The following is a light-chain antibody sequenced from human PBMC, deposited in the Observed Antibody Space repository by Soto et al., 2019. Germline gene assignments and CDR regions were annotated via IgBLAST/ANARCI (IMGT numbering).Light chain of an antibody. Sequence: DIQMTPNPSNLAASGGDRDTITCRASQSISSWLAWYQQNPGKAPKVLIYDASNLDSGVPSRFSGSGSGTEFTLTISRLQPDDSATYHWRQYSSFWTFGQGTKVDIK. V-gene: IGKV1-5*01. CDR3: RQYSSFWT. CDR1: QSISSW. CDR2: DAS. J-gene: IGKJ1*01.